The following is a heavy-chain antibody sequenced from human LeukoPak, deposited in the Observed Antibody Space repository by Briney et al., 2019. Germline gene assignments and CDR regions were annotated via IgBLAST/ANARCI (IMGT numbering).Heavy chain of an antibody. V-gene: IGHV2-5*05. J-gene: IGHJ4*02. Sequence: SGPTLVNPTQTLTLTCTFSGFSLSTSEVGVGWIRQPPGRALEWLALIYWDDAKRYGPSLKSRLTVTKDTSKNQVVLTMTNMDPVDTATYYCSRCDYGDYYFDYWGQGTLVTVSS. D-gene: IGHD4-17*01. CDR3: SRCDYGDYYFDY. CDR2: IYWDDAK. CDR1: GFSLSTSEVG.